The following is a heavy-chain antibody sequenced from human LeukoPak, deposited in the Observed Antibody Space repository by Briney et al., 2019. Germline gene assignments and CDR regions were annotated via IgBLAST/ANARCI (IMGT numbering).Heavy chain of an antibody. D-gene: IGHD3-16*01. J-gene: IGHJ4*02. V-gene: IGHV4-38-2*02. CDR3: ARLKSPSYGASNFDY. CDR1: AYFITYGHQ. Sequence: SETLSLTCTVSAYFITYGHQWGWIRQSPGRGLEWIGHIYYGGSTSYNPSLKSRVTLSVDTSKNQFSLNLTSVTAADTAVYYCARLKSPSYGASNFDYWGQGTLVTVSS. CDR2: IYYGGST.